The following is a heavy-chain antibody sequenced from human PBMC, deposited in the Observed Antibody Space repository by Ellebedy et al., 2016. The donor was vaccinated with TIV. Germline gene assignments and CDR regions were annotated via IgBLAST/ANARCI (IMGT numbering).Heavy chain of an antibody. CDR3: ARGGGSGTYYSFDY. J-gene: IGHJ4*02. Sequence: PGGSLRLSCEASRFTFSTYSMNWVRQAPGKGLEWISYIGSRSGIFRYADSVKGRFTISRDNANNSLYLQVDSLRDEDTAVYYWARGGGSGTYYSFDYWGRGTLVTVSS. V-gene: IGHV3-48*02. CDR1: RFTFSTYS. D-gene: IGHD3-10*01. CDR2: IGSRSGIF.